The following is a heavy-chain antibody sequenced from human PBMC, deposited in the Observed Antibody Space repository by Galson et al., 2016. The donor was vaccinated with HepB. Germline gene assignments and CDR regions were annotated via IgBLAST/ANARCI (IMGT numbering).Heavy chain of an antibody. CDR3: AGCVTFSQCSWFRP. D-gene: IGHD2-21*02. CDR2: ITTWDIT. V-gene: IGHV3-69-1*01. J-gene: IGHJ5*02. CDR1: GFTATDYN. Sequence: SLRLSCAASGFTATDYNMNWLRQVPGRGLEWISTITTWDITHYADSVKGRFTMSRDRDRNSVVLQMTGLTVDDTAVYYCAGCVTFSQCSWFRPWGQGTLVSVSS.